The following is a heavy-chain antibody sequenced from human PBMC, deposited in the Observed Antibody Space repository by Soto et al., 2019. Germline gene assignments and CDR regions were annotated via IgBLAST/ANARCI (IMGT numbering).Heavy chain of an antibody. CDR1: GFTFSSYA. Sequence: GGSLRLSCAASGFTFSSYAMCWVRQAPGKGLEWVSAISGSGGSTYYADSVKGRFTISRDNSKNTLYLQMNSLRAEDTAVYYCAKAGSNDYIWGSHLENFDYWGQGTLVTVSS. CDR3: AKAGSNDYIWGSHLENFDY. CDR2: ISGSGGST. V-gene: IGHV3-23*01. D-gene: IGHD3-16*01. J-gene: IGHJ4*02.